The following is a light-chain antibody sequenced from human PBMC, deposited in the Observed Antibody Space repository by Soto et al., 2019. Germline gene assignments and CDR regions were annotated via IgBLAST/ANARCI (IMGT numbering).Light chain of an antibody. CDR1: QSLLHSNGYTY. Sequence: DIVMTQSPLSLPVTPGEPASISCKSSQSLLHSNGYTYLDWYLQKPGQSPQLLIYLGSNRASGVPDRFSGSGSGTDFTLKISRVEAEDVGVYYCMQAVQTPFTFGPGTKVDIK. CDR2: LGS. V-gene: IGKV2-28*01. CDR3: MQAVQTPFT. J-gene: IGKJ3*01.